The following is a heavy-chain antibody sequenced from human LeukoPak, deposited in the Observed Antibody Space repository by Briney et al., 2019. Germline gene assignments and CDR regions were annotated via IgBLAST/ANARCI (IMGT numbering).Heavy chain of an antibody. CDR3: ARAAVNVLRYFDWLLSPLDY. CDR2: INPSGGST. D-gene: IGHD3-9*01. J-gene: IGHJ4*02. CDR1: GYTFTSYY. V-gene: IGHV1-46*01. Sequence: GASVKVSCKASGYTFTSYYMHWVRQAPGQGLEWMGIINPSGGSTSYAQKFQGRVTMTRDTSTSTAYMELRSLRSDDTAVYYCARAAVNVLRYFDWLLSPLDYWGQGTLVTVSS.